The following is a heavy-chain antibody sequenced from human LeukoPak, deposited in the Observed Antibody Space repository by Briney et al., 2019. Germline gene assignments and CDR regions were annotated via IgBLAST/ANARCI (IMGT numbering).Heavy chain of an antibody. D-gene: IGHD6-19*01. J-gene: IGHJ5*02. CDR3: ATSYSGWYEGSWFDP. CDR2: IYYSGTT. Sequence: SETLSLTCTVSGGSISSSDYYWGWIRQPPGKGLEWIASIYYSGTTHYNPSLKSRVTISVDTSKNQFSLKPSSVTAADTAVYYCATSYSGWYEGSWFDPWGQGTLVTVSS. V-gene: IGHV4-39*07. CDR1: GGSISSSDYY.